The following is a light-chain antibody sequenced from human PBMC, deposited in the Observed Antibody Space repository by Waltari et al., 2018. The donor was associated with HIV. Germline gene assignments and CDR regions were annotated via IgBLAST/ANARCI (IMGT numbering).Light chain of an antibody. CDR1: TSNIGRNT. V-gene: IGLV1-44*01. J-gene: IGLJ2*01. CDR2: GKS. CDR3: ASWDDSLNGPV. Sequence: QSVLTQPPSASGTPEQRVTISCSGSTSNIGRNTVSWFQQFPGTAPKVLIYGKSQRPSGVPDRCSGSKSGTSASLAISGLQSEDEADYYCASWDDSLNGPVFGGGTKLTVV.